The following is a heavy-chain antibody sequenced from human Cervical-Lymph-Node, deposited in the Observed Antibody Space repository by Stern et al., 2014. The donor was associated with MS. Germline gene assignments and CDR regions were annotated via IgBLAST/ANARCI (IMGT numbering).Heavy chain of an antibody. V-gene: IGHV1-69*14. CDR2: IIPILGTS. CDR3: ARASVSVGGFDY. Sequence: VQLEQSGAEVKKPGSSVKVSCKASGGTFSSDAINWVRQAPGQGLEWMGGIIPILGTSNYAQKFQGSVTIIADTSASTAFMELTSLRSEDTAVYYCARASVSVGGFDYWGQGTLVTVSS. J-gene: IGHJ4*02. D-gene: IGHD1-26*01. CDR1: GGTFSSDA.